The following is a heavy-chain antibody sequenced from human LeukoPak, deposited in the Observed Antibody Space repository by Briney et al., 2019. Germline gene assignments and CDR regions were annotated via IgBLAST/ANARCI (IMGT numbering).Heavy chain of an antibody. J-gene: IGHJ4*02. CDR3: VREEAQGTARMFDC. D-gene: IGHD1-7*01. CDR1: GDSVSSNSAA. Sequence: SQTLSLTCAISGDSVSSNSAAWNWIRQSPSRGLEWLGRTYYRSKWYSAYAVSVKSRITINSDTSKNQFSLQLNSVTPEDAAVYYCVREEAQGTARMFDCWGQGIPVTVSS. CDR2: TYYRSKWYS. V-gene: IGHV6-1*01.